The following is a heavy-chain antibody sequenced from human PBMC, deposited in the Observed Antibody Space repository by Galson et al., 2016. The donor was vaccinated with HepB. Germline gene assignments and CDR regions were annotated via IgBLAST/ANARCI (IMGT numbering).Heavy chain of an antibody. CDR1: GFTFSSYD. V-gene: IGHV3-48*02. CDR3: ARGDWYNMHYYYYFMDV. Sequence: SLRLSCAASGFTFSSYDMDWVRQAPGKGLEWISYISVYSDNIDYADSVRGRFTVSRDNARNSLYLQMKSLRDEDTAVYYCARGDWYNMHYYYYFMDVWGKGTTVTVSS. J-gene: IGHJ6*03. D-gene: IGHD1/OR15-1a*01. CDR2: ISVYSDNI.